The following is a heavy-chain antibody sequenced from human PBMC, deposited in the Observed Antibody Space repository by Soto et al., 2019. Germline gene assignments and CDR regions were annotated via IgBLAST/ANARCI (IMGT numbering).Heavy chain of an antibody. Sequence: EVQLVESGGGLVQHGRSLRLSCAASGFTFDNCGMHWVRQAPGKGLEWVAGISWDSSTIGYADSVKGRFIISRGDAKNSLYLQMDSLRGEDTALYYCVHGRYPTMATPLDHWGQGTQVIVSS. V-gene: IGHV3-9*01. CDR2: ISWDSSTI. D-gene: IGHD2-15*01. CDR1: GFTFDNCG. CDR3: VHGRYPTMATPLDH. J-gene: IGHJ4*02.